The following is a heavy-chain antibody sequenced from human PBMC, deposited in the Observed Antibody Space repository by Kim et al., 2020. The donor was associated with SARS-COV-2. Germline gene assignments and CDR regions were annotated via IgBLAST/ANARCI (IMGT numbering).Heavy chain of an antibody. CDR3: ARLRLYCSSTSCHNWFDP. CDR1: GGSFSGYY. CDR2: INHSGST. Sequence: SETLSLTCAVYGGSFSGYYWSWIRQPPGKGLEWIGEINHSGSTNYNPSLKSRVTISVDTSKNQFSLKLSSVTAADTAVYYCARLRLYCSSTSCHNWFDPWGQGTLVTVSS. V-gene: IGHV4-34*01. D-gene: IGHD2-2*01. J-gene: IGHJ5*02.